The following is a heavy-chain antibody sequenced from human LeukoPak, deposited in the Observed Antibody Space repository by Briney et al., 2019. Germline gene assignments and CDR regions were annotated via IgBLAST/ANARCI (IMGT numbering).Heavy chain of an antibody. CDR2: IWYDGSNK. D-gene: IGHD6-13*01. J-gene: IGHJ4*02. Sequence: PGRSLRLSCAASGFTFSSYGMHWVRQAPGKGPEWVAVIWYDGSNKYYADSVKGRFTISRDNSKNTLYLQMNSLRAEDTAVYYCAKDRRSTGYSSSWTFDYWGQGTLVTVSS. CDR3: AKDRRSTGYSSSWTFDY. CDR1: GFTFSSYG. V-gene: IGHV3-33*06.